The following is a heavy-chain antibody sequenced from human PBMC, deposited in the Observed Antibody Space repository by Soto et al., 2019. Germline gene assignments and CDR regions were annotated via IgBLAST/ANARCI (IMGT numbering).Heavy chain of an antibody. V-gene: IGHV4-39*02. J-gene: IGHJ1*01. CDR1: GDSISTSSYY. CDR2: IYYSGAT. CDR3: ARLAXXGYLQT. Sequence: SETLSLTCDVSGDSISTSSYYWGWIRQPPGKGLEWIASIYYSGATYYNPSLQSRVTISVDTSNNRFSLTLSSLTAADTAVYFCARLAXXGYLQTWGQGSLVTVSS.